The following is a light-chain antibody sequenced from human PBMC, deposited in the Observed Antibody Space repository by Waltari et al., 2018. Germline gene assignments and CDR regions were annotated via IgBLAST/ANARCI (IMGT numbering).Light chain of an antibody. CDR3: QQSYSSPYT. Sequence: DIQMTQSPSSLSASVGDRVIITCRASQRIRSYLNWYQQKPGKAPKLLIYTAANFQSGVPSRFSGSGSETDFTLTITSLQPEDFATYYCQQSYSSPYTFGQGTKVETK. J-gene: IGKJ2*01. V-gene: IGKV1-39*01. CDR2: TAA. CDR1: QRIRSY.